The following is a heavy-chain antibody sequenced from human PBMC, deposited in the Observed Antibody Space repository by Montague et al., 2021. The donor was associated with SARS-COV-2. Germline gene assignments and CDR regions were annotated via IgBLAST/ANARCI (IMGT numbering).Heavy chain of an antibody. CDR2: VDYSGNT. V-gene: IGHV4-39*01. D-gene: IGHD5-18*01. CDR1: GGPISGSSDS. Sequence: SETRSLTCTVTGGPISGSSDSWGWLRQSPGKGLQSIASVDYSGNTYYSPSLKSRLTISVDTSKNQFSLKLNSVTAADTALYYCARREYSYGWCDWGQGTLVTVSS. CDR3: ARREYSYGWCD. J-gene: IGHJ4*02.